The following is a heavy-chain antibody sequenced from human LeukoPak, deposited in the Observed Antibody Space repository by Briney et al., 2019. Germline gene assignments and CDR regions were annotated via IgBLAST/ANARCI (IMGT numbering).Heavy chain of an antibody. D-gene: IGHD5-18*01. Sequence: GGSLRLSCAASGFTFSSYSMNWVRQAPGKGLEWVSYISSSSSTIYYADSVKGRFTISRDNSKNTLYLQMNSLRAEDTAVYYCARDRNPYSYGQDAFDIWGQGTMVTVSS. CDR3: ARDRNPYSYGQDAFDI. J-gene: IGHJ3*02. CDR2: ISSSSSTI. CDR1: GFTFSSYS. V-gene: IGHV3-48*01.